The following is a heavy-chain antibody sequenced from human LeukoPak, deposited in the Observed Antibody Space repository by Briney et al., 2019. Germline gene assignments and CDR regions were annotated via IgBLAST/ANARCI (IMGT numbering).Heavy chain of an antibody. CDR2: ISSSSATI. V-gene: IGHV3-48*04. CDR3: ARGRDLFDS. Sequence: PGGSLRLSCVASGFTFNTYSMNWFRQAPGKGLEWISYISSSSATIYYADSVKGRFTISRDNAKNSLYLQMNSLRAEDTAVYYCARGRDLFDSWGQGTLVILSS. CDR1: GFTFNTYS. J-gene: IGHJ4*02.